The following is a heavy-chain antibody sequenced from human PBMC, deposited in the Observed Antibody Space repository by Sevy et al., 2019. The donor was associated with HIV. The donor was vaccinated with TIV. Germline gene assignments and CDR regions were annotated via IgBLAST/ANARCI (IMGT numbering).Heavy chain of an antibody. CDR1: GFTFGDYA. Sequence: GGSLRLSCTGSGFTFGDYAMSWFRQAPGMGLEWVGFIRSKDYGGATEYAASVKGRFTISRDDSKSIADLQMNSLKTEDTAVYYCTRGYYYDNRGYSDYWGQGTLVTVSS. CDR2: IRSKDYGGAT. V-gene: IGHV3-49*03. J-gene: IGHJ4*02. D-gene: IGHD3-22*01. CDR3: TRGYYYDNRGYSDY.